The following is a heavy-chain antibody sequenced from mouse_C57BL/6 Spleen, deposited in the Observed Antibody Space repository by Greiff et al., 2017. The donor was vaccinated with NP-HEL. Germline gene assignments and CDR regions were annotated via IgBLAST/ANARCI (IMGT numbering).Heavy chain of an antibody. CDR2: INPNNGGT. J-gene: IGHJ2*01. Sequence: EVQLQESGPELVKPGASVKIPCKASGYTFTDYNMDWVKQSHGKSLEWIGDINPNNGGTIYNQKFKGKATLTVDQSSSTAYMELRSLTSEDTAVYYCARQGYGNYDYWGQGTTLTVSS. CDR1: GYTFTDYN. CDR3: ARQGYGNYDY. V-gene: IGHV1-18*01. D-gene: IGHD2-1*01.